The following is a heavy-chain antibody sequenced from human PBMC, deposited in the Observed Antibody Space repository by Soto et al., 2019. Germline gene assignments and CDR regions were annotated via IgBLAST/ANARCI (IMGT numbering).Heavy chain of an antibody. CDR2: IIPIFGTA. CDR3: ARTYYDSSGYYINRPYYYYGMDV. V-gene: IGHV1-69*13. D-gene: IGHD3-22*01. Sequence: SVKVSCKASGGTFSSYAISWVRQAPGQGLEWMGGIIPIFGTANYAQKFQGRVTITADESTSTAYMELSSLRSEDTAVYYCARTYYDSSGYYINRPYYYYGMDVWGQGTTVTVS. CDR1: GGTFSSYA. J-gene: IGHJ6*02.